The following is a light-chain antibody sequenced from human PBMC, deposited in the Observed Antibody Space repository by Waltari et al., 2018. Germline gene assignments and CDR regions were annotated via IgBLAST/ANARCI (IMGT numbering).Light chain of an antibody. Sequence: IVLTQTPLSSPVTLGQPASISCRSNQSLVHSDGNTYLSWLHQRPGQPPRLLFHKISNRFSGVPDRFSGSGAGTDFTLKISRVEAEDVGVYYCMEAAQLTWTFGQGTKVEIK. CDR2: KIS. CDR3: MEAAQLTWT. V-gene: IGKV2-24*01. J-gene: IGKJ1*01. CDR1: QSLVHSDGNTY.